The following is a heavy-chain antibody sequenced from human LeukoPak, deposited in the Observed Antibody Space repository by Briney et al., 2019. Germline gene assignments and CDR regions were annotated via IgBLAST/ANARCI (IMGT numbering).Heavy chain of an antibody. Sequence: SETLSLTCAVSGFSISGGYYWGRIRQPPEKGLEWIGSMYHSGSTYYNPSLKSGVTITVDTSKNQFSLKLSTVTSADTGVNGGVRVCGGDYLNALDIWGKGTTVTVSS. CDR3: VRVCGGDYLNALDI. CDR2: MYHSGST. CDR1: GFSISGGYY. J-gene: IGHJ3*02. D-gene: IGHD2-21*01. V-gene: IGHV4-38-2*01.